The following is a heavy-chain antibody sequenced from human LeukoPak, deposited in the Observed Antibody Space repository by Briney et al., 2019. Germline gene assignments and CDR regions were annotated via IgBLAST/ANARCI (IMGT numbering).Heavy chain of an antibody. CDR1: GFTFSSFG. Sequence: GGSLRLSCAASGFTFSSFGMHWVRQAPGKGLGWVAVIWYDGSNKYYADSVKGRFTISRDYSKNTVYLQMNSLRAEDTAVYYCAREASVLASIPYDYWGQGTLVTVSS. D-gene: IGHD5-24*01. J-gene: IGHJ4*02. CDR3: AREASVLASIPYDY. V-gene: IGHV3-33*01. CDR2: IWYDGSNK.